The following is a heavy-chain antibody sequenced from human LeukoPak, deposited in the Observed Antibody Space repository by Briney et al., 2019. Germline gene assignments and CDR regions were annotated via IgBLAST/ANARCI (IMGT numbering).Heavy chain of an antibody. J-gene: IGHJ6*02. CDR2: ISYDGSNK. V-gene: IGHV3-30-3*01. Sequence: GGSLRLSCAASGFTFSSYAMHWVRQAPGKGLEWVAVISYDGSNKYYADSVKGRFTISRDNSKNTLYLQMNSLRAEDTAVYYCTSLTILAVPSYYYYGMDVWGQGTTVTVSS. D-gene: IGHD6-19*01. CDR3: TSLTILAVPSYYYYGMDV. CDR1: GFTFSSYA.